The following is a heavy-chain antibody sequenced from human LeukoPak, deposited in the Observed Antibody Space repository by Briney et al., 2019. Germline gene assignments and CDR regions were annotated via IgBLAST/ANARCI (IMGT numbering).Heavy chain of an antibody. J-gene: IGHJ4*02. Sequence: TSETLSLTCTVSGGSISSYYWSWIRQPPGKGLEWIGSISYSGTTYYNPSLKSRVTISVDTSKNQFSLKLNSVTAADTAVYYCARDPDFWSGYYNFDYWGQGTLVTVSS. CDR3: ARDPDFWSGYYNFDY. D-gene: IGHD3-3*01. CDR1: GGSISSYY. V-gene: IGHV4-59*12. CDR2: ISYSGTT.